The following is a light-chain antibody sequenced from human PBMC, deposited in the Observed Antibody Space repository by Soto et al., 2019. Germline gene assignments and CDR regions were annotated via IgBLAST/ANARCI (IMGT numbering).Light chain of an antibody. V-gene: IGKV3-15*01. Sequence: EIVMTQSPATLSVSPGERATLFCRASQSVSSNLAWYQQKPGQAPRLLIYGASTRATGIPARFSGSGSGTEFTLTISRLQSEDFAVYYCQQYNNWPPYTFGQGTKLAIK. J-gene: IGKJ2*01. CDR3: QQYNNWPPYT. CDR2: GAS. CDR1: QSVSSN.